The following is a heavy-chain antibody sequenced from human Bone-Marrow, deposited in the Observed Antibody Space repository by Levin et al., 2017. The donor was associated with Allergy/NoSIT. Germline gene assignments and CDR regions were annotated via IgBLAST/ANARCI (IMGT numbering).Heavy chain of an antibody. CDR3: AREYSMSGDFDS. Sequence: GESLKISCAASGFTFSTYSMTWVRRAPGKGLEWVSVVSGTGTTTSYADSVRGRFIISRDNSKNTVFLQMDSLRADDTAIYYCAREYSMSGDFDSWGQGILVTVSS. J-gene: IGHJ4*02. V-gene: IGHV3-23*01. CDR2: VSGTGTTT. CDR1: GFTFSTYS. D-gene: IGHD1-26*01.